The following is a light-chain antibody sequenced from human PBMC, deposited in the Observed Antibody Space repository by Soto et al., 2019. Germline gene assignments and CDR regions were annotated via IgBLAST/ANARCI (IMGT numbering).Light chain of an antibody. CDR1: QRVSNN. Sequence: EIVMTQSPATLSVSPGERATLSCRASQRVSNNLAWYQQKPGKAPRLLIYGASTRATGIQARFSGSGSGTEFTLTISSLQSEDFAVYYCQQYNNWPRTFGQGTKVDIK. CDR3: QQYNNWPRT. J-gene: IGKJ1*01. V-gene: IGKV3-15*01. CDR2: GAS.